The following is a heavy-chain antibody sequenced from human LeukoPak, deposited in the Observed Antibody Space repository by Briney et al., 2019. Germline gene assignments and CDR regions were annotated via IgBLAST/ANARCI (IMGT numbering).Heavy chain of an antibody. V-gene: IGHV3-30*12. CDR3: ARVAVVVAATPSYYGMDV. CDR1: GFAFTSYG. CDR2: IAYDGSLQ. Sequence: GGSLRLSCAASGFAFTSYGIHWLRQAPGKGLDWVAFIAYDGSLQYYADSVKGRFTISRDNAKNSLYLQMNSLRAEDTAVYYCARVAVVVAATPSYYGMDVWGQGTTVTVSS. D-gene: IGHD2-15*01. J-gene: IGHJ6*02.